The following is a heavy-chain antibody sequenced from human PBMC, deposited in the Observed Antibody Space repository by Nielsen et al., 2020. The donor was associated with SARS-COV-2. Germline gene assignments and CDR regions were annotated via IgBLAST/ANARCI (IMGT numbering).Heavy chain of an antibody. Sequence: GSLKISCAASGLIFSSSWMVWVRQAPGKGLEWVANINEDGSVVNYVDSVKGRFTISRDNAQKSVYLQMNSLRAEDTAVYYCANGVRGAYWGQGTLVTVSS. CDR1: GLIFSSSW. V-gene: IGHV3-7*05. CDR3: ANGVRGAY. D-gene: IGHD3-10*01. J-gene: IGHJ4*02. CDR2: INEDGSVV.